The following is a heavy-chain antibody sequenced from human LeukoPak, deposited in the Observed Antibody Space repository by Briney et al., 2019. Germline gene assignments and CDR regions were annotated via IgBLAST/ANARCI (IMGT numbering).Heavy chain of an antibody. CDR1: GGSISSYY. J-gene: IGHJ4*02. CDR3: ARLSDYGEGGQNN. D-gene: IGHD4-17*01. V-gene: IGHV4-59*08. Sequence: SETLSLTCTVSGGSISSYYWSWIRQPPGKGLEWIGYIYYSGSTNYNPSLKSRVTISVDTSKNQFSLKLSSVTAADTAVYYCARLSDYGEGGQNNWARGTLVTVSS. CDR2: IYYSGST.